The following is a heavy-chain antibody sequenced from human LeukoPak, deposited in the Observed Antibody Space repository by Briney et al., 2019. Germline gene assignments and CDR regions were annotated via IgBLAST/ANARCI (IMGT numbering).Heavy chain of an antibody. V-gene: IGHV4-59*12. D-gene: IGHD3-9*01. CDR3: ARDGYYDILTGYYTDTPFDY. Sequence: SETLSLTCTVSGGSISSYYWSWIRQPPGKGLEWIGCIYYSGSTNYNPSLKSRVTMSVDTSKNQFSLKLSSVTAADTAVYYCARDGYYDILTGYYTDTPFDYWGQGTLVTVSS. J-gene: IGHJ4*02. CDR2: IYYSGST. CDR1: GGSISSYY.